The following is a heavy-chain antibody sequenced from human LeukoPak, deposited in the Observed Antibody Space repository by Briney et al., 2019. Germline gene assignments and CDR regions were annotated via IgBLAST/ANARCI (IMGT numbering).Heavy chain of an antibody. V-gene: IGHV3-74*01. Sequence: PGGSLRLSCAASGFTFSSYWMHWVRQAPGKGLVWVSRINSDGSSTSYADSVKGRFTISRDNAKNTLYLQMNSLRAEDTAVYYCARVAYCGGDCYNDYWGQGTLVTVSS. CDR2: INSDGSST. CDR3: ARVAYCGGDCYNDY. J-gene: IGHJ4*02. D-gene: IGHD2-21*02. CDR1: GFTFSSYW.